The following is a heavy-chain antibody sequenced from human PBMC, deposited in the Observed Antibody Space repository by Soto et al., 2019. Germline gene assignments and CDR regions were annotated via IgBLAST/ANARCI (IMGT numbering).Heavy chain of an antibody. J-gene: IGHJ4*02. CDR1: GGSLTGYY. D-gene: IGHD5-12*01. CDR2: VKDGGST. CDR3: ARGQEGIVATH. V-gene: IGHV4-34*01. Sequence: QVQLQQWGAGLLKPSETLSLTCTVNGGSLTGYYWSWIRQPPGKGLEWIGEVKDGGSTNYSPSLRGAVPTSADTYTTPFPLRLNSVTAADTAVYFCARGQEGIVATHWDQGALVTVSS.